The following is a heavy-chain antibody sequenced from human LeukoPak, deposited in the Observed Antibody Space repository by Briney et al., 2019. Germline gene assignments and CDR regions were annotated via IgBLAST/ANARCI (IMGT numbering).Heavy chain of an antibody. CDR3: VLVGDERYYFDY. CDR1: GGTFSSYT. J-gene: IGHJ4*02. D-gene: IGHD3-10*01. V-gene: IGHV1-69*02. Sequence: ASVKVSCKASGGTFSSYTISWVRQAPGQGLEWRGRIIPILGIANYAQKFQGRVTITADKSTSTAYMELSSLRSEDTAVYYCVLVGDERYYFDYWGQGTLVTVSS. CDR2: IIPILGIA.